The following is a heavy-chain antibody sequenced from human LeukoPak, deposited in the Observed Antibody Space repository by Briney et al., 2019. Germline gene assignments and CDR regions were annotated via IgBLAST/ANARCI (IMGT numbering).Heavy chain of an antibody. CDR3: ARERRDYDFWSGHVAFFDY. J-gene: IGHJ4*02. D-gene: IGHD3-3*01. CDR1: GGSISSYY. Sequence: PSETLSLTCTVSGGSISSYYWSWIRQPPGKGLEWIGYIYYSGSTNYNPSLKSRVTISVDTSKNQFSLKLSSATAADTAVYYCARERRDYDFWSGHVAFFDYWGQGTLVTVSS. V-gene: IGHV4-59*01. CDR2: IYYSGST.